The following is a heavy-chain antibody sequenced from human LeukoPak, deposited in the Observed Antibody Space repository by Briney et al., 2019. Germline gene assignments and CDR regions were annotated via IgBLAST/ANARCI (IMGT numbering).Heavy chain of an antibody. D-gene: IGHD6-13*01. Sequence: SETLSLTCAVYGGSFSGYYWSWIRQPPGKGLEWIGEINHSGSTNYNPSLKSRVTISVDTSKNQFSLKLSSVTAADTAVYYCARVRSMDRLDSSSWLRLDYWGQGTLVTVSS. V-gene: IGHV4-34*01. CDR1: GGSFSGYY. CDR2: INHSGST. J-gene: IGHJ4*02. CDR3: ARVRSMDRLDSSSWLRLDY.